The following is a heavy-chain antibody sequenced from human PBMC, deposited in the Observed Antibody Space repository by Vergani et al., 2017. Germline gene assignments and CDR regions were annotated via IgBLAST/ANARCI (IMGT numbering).Heavy chain of an antibody. V-gene: IGHV1-69*01. CDR2: IIPIFGTA. Sequence: QVQLVQSGAEVGKPGASVKISCKASGGTFSSYAISWVRQAPGQGLEWMGGIIPIFGTANYAQKFQGRVTITADESTSTAYMELSSLRSEDTAVYYCARLPDEYSIFYYYMDVWGKGTTVTVSS. J-gene: IGHJ6*03. D-gene: IGHD6-6*01. CDR3: ARLPDEYSIFYYYMDV. CDR1: GGTFSSYA.